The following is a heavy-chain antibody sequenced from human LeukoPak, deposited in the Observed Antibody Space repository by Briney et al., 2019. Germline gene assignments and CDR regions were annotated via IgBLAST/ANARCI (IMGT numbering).Heavy chain of an antibody. V-gene: IGHV3-23*01. D-gene: IGHD6-6*01. CDR1: GFTFSNFA. Sequence: GGSLRLSCAASGFTFSNFAMSWVRQAPGKGLEWVSAINDSGDGTYYADSVKGRFTISRDNSKNTLYLQMSSLRAEDTAVYYCAKRVPYSSSSVYFDYWGRGTLVTVSS. CDR3: AKRVPYSSSSVYFDY. CDR2: INDSGDGT. J-gene: IGHJ4*02.